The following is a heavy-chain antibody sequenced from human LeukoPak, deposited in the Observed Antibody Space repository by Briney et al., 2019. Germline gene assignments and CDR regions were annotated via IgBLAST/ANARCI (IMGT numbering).Heavy chain of an antibody. J-gene: IGHJ4*02. V-gene: IGHV3-73*01. CDR1: GFTFSGSA. D-gene: IGHD3-22*01. CDR3: TSTSSGYRNTPNR. CDR2: IRSKANSYAT. Sequence: PGGSLRLSCAASGFTFSGSAMHWVRQACGKWLEWVCRIRSKANSYATAYAASVKGRFTIPRDDSKNTAYLQMNSLKTEDTAVYYCTSTSSGYRNTPNRWGQGTLVTVSS.